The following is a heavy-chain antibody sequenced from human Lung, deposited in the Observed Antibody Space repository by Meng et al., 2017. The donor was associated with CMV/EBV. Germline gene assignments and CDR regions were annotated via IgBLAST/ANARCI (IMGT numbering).Heavy chain of an antibody. J-gene: IGHJ4*02. D-gene: IGHD3-22*01. V-gene: IGHV4-39*01. CDR1: GGSISSSSYY. CDR2: IYYSGST. CDR3: ASTEDYYDSSGYDY. Sequence: SETXSLXCTVSGGSISSSSYYWGWIRQPPGKGLEWIGSIYYSGSTYYNPSLKSRVTISVDTSKNQFSLKLSSVTAADTAVYYCASTEDYYDSSGYDYWGRGXLVTVSS.